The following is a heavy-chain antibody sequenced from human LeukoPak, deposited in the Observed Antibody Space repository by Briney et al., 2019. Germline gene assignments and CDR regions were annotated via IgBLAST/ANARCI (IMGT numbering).Heavy chain of an antibody. D-gene: IGHD5-18*01. J-gene: IGHJ4*02. V-gene: IGHV3-15*01. Sequence: GGSLRLSCAASGFTFSNSWMNWVRQTPGEGLEWVGRLKSKTDGETTEYATPVKDRCTISRDESKATVYLQMNSLKTEDTAVYYCSTISPQRGYIYGYYFDSWGQGTLVTVSA. CDR3: STISPQRGYIYGYYFDS. CDR2: LKSKTDGETT. CDR1: GFTFSNSW.